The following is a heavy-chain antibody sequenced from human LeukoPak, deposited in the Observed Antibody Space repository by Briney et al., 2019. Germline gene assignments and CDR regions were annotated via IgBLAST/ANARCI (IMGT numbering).Heavy chain of an antibody. CDR1: GFTISSYA. D-gene: IGHD3-22*01. V-gene: IGHV3-23*01. CDR3: AKLTMIVVVPGSYFDY. CDR2: ISGGGGST. Sequence: QPGGSLRLSCAASGFTISSYAMSWVRQAPGKGLEWVSAISGGGGSTYYADSVKGRFTISRDNSKNTLYLQMNSLRAEDTAVYYCAKLTMIVVVPGSYFDYWGQGTLVTVSS. J-gene: IGHJ4*02.